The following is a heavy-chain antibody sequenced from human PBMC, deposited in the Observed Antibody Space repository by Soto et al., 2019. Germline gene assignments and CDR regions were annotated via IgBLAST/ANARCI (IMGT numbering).Heavy chain of an antibody. CDR1: GFIFSNAC. CDR3: AIRASYYDSSGSFDY. Sequence: PGGSLRLSCAVSGFIFSNACMNWVRQAPGKGLEWVSVIYSGGSTYYAVSVKGRVTISRDNSKNPLYLQMNSLRAEDTAVYYCAIRASYYDSSGSFDYWGQGTLVTVPS. D-gene: IGHD3-22*01. CDR2: IYSGGST. V-gene: IGHV3-66*01. J-gene: IGHJ4*02.